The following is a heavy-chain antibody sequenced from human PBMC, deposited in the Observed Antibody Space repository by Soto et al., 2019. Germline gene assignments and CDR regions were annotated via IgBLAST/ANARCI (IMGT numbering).Heavy chain of an antibody. Sequence: QVQLVQSGAEVKKPGSSVKVSCKTSGVSFNNNGIGWVRQAPGHGLEWMGGVSPPFRTSNDARKSQDRISIPAGASAGTVNMELSSLTSEDTVQYYCARVLYYGSGSYSPYGMDVWGQGTTVIVSS. V-gene: IGHV1-69*01. CDR3: ARVLYYGSGSYSPYGMDV. CDR2: VSPPFRTS. CDR1: GVSFNNNG. D-gene: IGHD3-10*01. J-gene: IGHJ6*02.